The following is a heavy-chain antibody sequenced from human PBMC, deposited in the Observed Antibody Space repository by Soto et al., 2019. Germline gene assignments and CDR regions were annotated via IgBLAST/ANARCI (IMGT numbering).Heavy chain of an antibody. CDR3: AGYNSGCCPYGMDV. Sequence: QAQLVQSGAEVKKPGASVKVSCKASGYTFINHGISWVRQAPGQGLEWMGGIRFYNDNTNYAPKFQGRGTMTTDTSTSTAHMELRGLRSEDTAVYYCAGYNSGCCPYGMDVWGQGTTVTVSS. D-gene: IGHD6-19*01. CDR2: IRFYNDNT. CDR1: GYTFINHG. V-gene: IGHV1-18*01. J-gene: IGHJ6*02.